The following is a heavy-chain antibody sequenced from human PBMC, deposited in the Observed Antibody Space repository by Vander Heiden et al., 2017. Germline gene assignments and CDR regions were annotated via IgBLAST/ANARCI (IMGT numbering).Heavy chain of an antibody. V-gene: IGHV3-21*01. CDR2: ISSSSSYI. D-gene: IGHD1-7*01. CDR1: GFTFSSYS. J-gene: IGHJ4*02. Sequence: EVQLVEPGRGRVKPGGCLILSCTAWGFTFSSYSRNWVRQAPGKGLEWISSISSSSSYIYYADSVKGRFTISRDNAKNSLYLQMNSLRAEDTAVYYCARDSASGTIDYWGQGTLVTVSS. CDR3: ARDSASGTIDY.